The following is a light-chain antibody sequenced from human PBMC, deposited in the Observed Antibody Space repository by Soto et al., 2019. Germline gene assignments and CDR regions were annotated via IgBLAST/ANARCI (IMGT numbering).Light chain of an antibody. J-gene: IGLJ3*02. CDR3: CSYAGSSTWV. V-gene: IGLV2-18*02. CDR2: EVS. Sequence: QSSLTQPPSVSGSPGQPVTISCTGSSSDVGSYNRVSWYQQPPGTAPKLMIYEVSHRPSGVPDRFSGSKSGNTASLTISGLQAEDEADYYCCSYAGSSTWVFGGGTKVTVL. CDR1: SSDVGSYNR.